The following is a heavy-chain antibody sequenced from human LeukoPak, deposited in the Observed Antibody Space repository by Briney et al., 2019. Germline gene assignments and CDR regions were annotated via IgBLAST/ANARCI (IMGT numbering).Heavy chain of an antibody. J-gene: IGHJ6*03. Sequence: SVKVSCKASGGTFSSYAISWVRQAPGQGPEWMGGIIPIFGTANYAQKFQGRVTITTDESTSTAYMELSSLRSEDTAVYYCARGAAMVTYYYYYMDVWGKGTTVTVSS. D-gene: IGHD5-18*01. CDR1: GGTFSSYA. CDR2: IIPIFGTA. V-gene: IGHV1-69*05. CDR3: ARGAAMVTYYYYYMDV.